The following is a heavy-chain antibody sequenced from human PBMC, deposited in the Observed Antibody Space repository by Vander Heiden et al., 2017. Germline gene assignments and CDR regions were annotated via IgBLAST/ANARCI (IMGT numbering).Heavy chain of an antibody. CDR3: ARSRVAGIDYFDY. D-gene: IGHD6-19*01. J-gene: IGHJ4*02. Sequence: QLQLQESGPGLVKPSETLSLTCPVSGGSISSSSYYWGWIRQPPGKGLEWIGSIYYSGSTYYNTSLKSRVTISVDTSKNQFSLKLSSVTAADTAVYYCARSRVAGIDYFDYWGQGTLATVSS. V-gene: IGHV4-39*01. CDR1: GGSISSSSYY. CDR2: IYYSGST.